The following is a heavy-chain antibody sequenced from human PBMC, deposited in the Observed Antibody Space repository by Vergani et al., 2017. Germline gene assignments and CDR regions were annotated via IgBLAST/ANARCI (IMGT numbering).Heavy chain of an antibody. D-gene: IGHD3-9*01. CDR3: ARVYYDILRGMDV. CDR1: GYTFTSYY. V-gene: IGHV1-46*03. CDR2: INPSGDST. Sequence: QVQLVQSGAEVKKPGASVKVSCKASGYTFTSYYMHWVRQAPGQGLEWMGIINPSGDSTSYAQKFQGRVTMTRHTSTSTVYMELSSLRSEDTAVYYCARVYYDILRGMDVWGQGTTVTVSS. J-gene: IGHJ6*02.